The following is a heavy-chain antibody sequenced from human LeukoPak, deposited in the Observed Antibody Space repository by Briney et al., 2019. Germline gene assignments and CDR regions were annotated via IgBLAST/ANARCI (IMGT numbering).Heavy chain of an antibody. V-gene: IGHV3-21*06. CDR3: ARDLQTGLAFDA. Sequence: PGRSLGLSCAASGFTFSNYGMHWVRQAPGKALEWVSSLSGSGRLIWYAGSVKGRFTISRDNAANSLFLQMNSLRVEDTAVYYCARDLQTGLAFDAWGQGTVVAVSS. D-gene: IGHD7-27*01. CDR2: LSGSGRLI. J-gene: IGHJ3*01. CDR1: GFTFSNYG.